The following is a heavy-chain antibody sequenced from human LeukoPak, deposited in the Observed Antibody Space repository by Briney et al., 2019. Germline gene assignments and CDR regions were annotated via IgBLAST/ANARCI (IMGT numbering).Heavy chain of an antibody. J-gene: IGHJ3*02. V-gene: IGHV4-4*02. Sequence: PSETLSLTCAVSGGSIIRNNWWSWVRQPPGKGLEWIGEIHHSGSTNYNTSLKSRVTISVDTSKNQFSLKLSSVTAADTAVYYCARHRAYGDYADAFDIWGQGTMVTVSS. CDR1: GGSIIRNNW. CDR3: ARHRAYGDYADAFDI. CDR2: IHHSGST. D-gene: IGHD4-17*01.